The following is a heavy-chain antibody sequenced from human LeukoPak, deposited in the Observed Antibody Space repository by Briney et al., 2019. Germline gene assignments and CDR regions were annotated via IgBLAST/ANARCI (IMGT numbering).Heavy chain of an antibody. D-gene: IGHD6-13*01. CDR2: IRYDGSEK. CDR1: GFTFSTYG. V-gene: IGHV3-30*02. CDR3: ARGVAAAGTYFDY. J-gene: IGHJ4*02. Sequence: GGSLRLPCAASGFTFSTYGMHWVRQAPGKGLEWVSFIRYDGSEKYYADSVKGRFTISRDNSKNSLYLQMNSLRAEDTAVYYCARGVAAAGTYFDYWGQGTLVTVSS.